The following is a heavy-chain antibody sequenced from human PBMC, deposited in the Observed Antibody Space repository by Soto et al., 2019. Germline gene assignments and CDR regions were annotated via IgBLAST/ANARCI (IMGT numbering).Heavy chain of an antibody. V-gene: IGHV3-15*01. Sequence: ESLRLSCVASGFNLSHPWMTWVRQASGKGLEWVGRIKSETDGGTADYAAPVKGRATISRDDSKNTVYLQMNSLKTEDTAVYYCTTGIYYDILTGYHNVAYWGQGALVTVSS. J-gene: IGHJ4*02. CDR1: GFNLSHPW. CDR3: TTGIYYDILTGYHNVAY. CDR2: IKSETDGGTA. D-gene: IGHD3-9*01.